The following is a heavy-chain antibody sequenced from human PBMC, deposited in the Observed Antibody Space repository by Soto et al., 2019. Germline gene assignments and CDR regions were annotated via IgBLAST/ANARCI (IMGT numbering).Heavy chain of an antibody. V-gene: IGHV3-30*18. J-gene: IGHJ4*02. CDR2: ISYDGSNK. CDR1: GFTFSSYG. D-gene: IGHD5-18*01. Sequence: QVQLVESGGGVVQPGRSLRLSCAASGFTFSSYGMHWARQAPGKGLEWVAVISYDGSNKYYADSVKGRFTISRDNSKNTLYLQMNSLRAEDTAVYYCAKDRGYSYRAGFDYWGQGTLVTVSS. CDR3: AKDRGYSYRAGFDY.